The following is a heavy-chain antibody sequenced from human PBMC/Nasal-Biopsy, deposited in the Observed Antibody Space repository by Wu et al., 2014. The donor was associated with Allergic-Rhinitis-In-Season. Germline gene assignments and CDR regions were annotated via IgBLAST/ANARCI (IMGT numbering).Heavy chain of an antibody. CDR1: GDSLNTYY. CDR3: ASQRLVHYGYNGFELDWYFDV. V-gene: IGHV4-4*07. Sequence: TLSLTCTVSGDSLNTYYWAWIRQPAGKPFEWIGRIRDGGRTNYAPSLKSRVSMSVGPSNNQFSLRLTSVTAADTAIYYCASQRLVHYGYNGFELDWYFDVWGRGTLVTVSS. D-gene: IGHD5-18*01. CDR2: IRDGGRT. J-gene: IGHJ2*01.